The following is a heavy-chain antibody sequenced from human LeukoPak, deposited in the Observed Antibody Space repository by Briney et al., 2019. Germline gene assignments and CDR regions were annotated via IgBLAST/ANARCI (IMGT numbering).Heavy chain of an antibody. CDR3: AKWTAVVVTATTYFHY. D-gene: IGHD2-21*02. CDR1: GFTFSGYA. CDR2: ISGSGGST. Sequence: GGSLRLSCAASGFTFSGYAMSWVRQAPGKGLEWVSDISGSGGSTYYADSVKGRFTISRDNSKNTLYLQMNSLRAEDTAVYYCAKWTAVVVTATTYFHYWGQEALVTASS. J-gene: IGHJ4*02. V-gene: IGHV3-23*01.